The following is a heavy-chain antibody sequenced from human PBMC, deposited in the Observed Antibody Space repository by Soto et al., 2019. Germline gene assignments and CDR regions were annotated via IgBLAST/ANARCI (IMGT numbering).Heavy chain of an antibody. V-gene: IGHV4-38-2*01. CDR3: ARVGYYGSGSYYNRLSWFDP. CDR1: GYSISSGYY. J-gene: IGHJ5*02. D-gene: IGHD3-10*01. CDR2: IYHSGST. Sequence: SETLSLTCAVSGYSISSGYYWGWIRQPPGKGLEWIGSIYHSGSTYYNPSLKSRVTIPVDTSKNQFSLKLSSVTAADTAVYYCARVGYYGSGSYYNRLSWFDPWGQGTLVTV.